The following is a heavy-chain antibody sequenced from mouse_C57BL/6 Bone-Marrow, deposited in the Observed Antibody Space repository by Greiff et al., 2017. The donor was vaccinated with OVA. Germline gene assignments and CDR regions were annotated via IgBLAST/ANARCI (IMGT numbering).Heavy chain of an antibody. CDR2: ISSGSSTI. CDR3: AYYGSSYDYAMDY. V-gene: IGHV5-17*01. D-gene: IGHD1-1*01. CDR1: GFTFSDYG. Sequence: EVQRVESGGGLVKPGGSLKLSCAASGFTFSDYGMHWVRQAPEKGLEWVAYISSGSSTIYYADTVKGRFTISRDNAKNTLFLQMTSLRSEDTAMYYCAYYGSSYDYAMDYWGQGTSVTVSS. J-gene: IGHJ4*01.